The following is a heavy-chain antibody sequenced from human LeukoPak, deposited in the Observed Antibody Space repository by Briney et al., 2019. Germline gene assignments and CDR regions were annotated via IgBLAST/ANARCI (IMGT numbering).Heavy chain of an antibody. CDR1: GYTFSSYG. CDR3: ARAPLGDGYAGY. Sequence: RASVKVSCKASGYTFSSYGISWVRQAPGQGLEWMGWISAYNGNTNYAQKLQGRVTMTTDTSASTAYMELRSLRFDDTAVYYCARAPLGDGYAGYWGQGTLVTVSS. J-gene: IGHJ4*02. CDR2: ISAYNGNT. V-gene: IGHV1-18*01. D-gene: IGHD5-12*01.